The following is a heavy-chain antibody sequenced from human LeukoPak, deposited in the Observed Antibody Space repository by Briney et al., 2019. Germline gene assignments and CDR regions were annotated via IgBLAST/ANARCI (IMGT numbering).Heavy chain of an antibody. CDR3: ASDPGFYYDSSADAFDM. CDR1: GFTFSSYT. V-gene: IGHV3-21*01. J-gene: IGHJ3*02. CDR2: ISRSSSYK. Sequence: GGSLRLSCSAYGFTFSSYTTNWVRQAPGEGLEWLSSISRSSSYKYYADSVKGRFTISRDNAKNSLYLQMNSLRAEDTAFYYCASDPGFYYDSSADAFDMWGQGIMVTVSS. D-gene: IGHD3-22*01.